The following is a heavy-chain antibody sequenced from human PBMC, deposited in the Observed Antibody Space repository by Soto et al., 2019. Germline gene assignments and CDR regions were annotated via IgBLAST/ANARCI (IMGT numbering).Heavy chain of an antibody. V-gene: IGHV1-69*09. J-gene: IGHJ4*02. Sequence: QVQLLQSGTEVKRPGSSGKVSCRASGVSFQSYGFAWVRQAPGRGREWVGKINPASQIRNYQQSLQGRVTITADTSTRTAYMEFSGLTSEDTAVYYCARMKLARLDHWGQGTLVTVSS. CDR3: ARMKLARLDH. CDR1: GVSFQSYG. CDR2: INPASQIR.